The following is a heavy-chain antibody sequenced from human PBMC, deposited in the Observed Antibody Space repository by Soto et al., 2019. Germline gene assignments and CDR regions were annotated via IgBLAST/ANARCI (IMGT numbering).Heavy chain of an antibody. V-gene: IGHV3-74*01. J-gene: IGHJ5*02. Sequence: GGSLRLSCAASGFTFSSNWMHWVRQAPGEGLVWVSRINSDGSTTTYADSVKGRFTISRDNAKKTLYLQMNSLRAEDTAVYYCTREANWDWFDPWGQGTLVTVSS. CDR2: INSDGSTT. CDR3: TREANWDWFDP. CDR1: GFTFSSNW. D-gene: IGHD7-27*01.